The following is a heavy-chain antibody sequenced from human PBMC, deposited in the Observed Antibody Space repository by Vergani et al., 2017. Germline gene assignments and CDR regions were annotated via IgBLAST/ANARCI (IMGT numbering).Heavy chain of an antibody. CDR1: GGSISSYY. CDR2: IYYSGST. Sequence: QVQLQESGPGLVKPSETLSLTCTVSGGSISSYYWRWIRPPPGKGLEWIGYIYYSGSTNYNPSLKSRVTISVDTSKNQFSLKLSSVTAADTAVYYCARGGYCSSTGCYDRGFDPWGRGTLVTVSS. V-gene: IGHV4-59*01. J-gene: IGHJ5*02. D-gene: IGHD2-2*01. CDR3: ARGGYCSSTGCYDRGFDP.